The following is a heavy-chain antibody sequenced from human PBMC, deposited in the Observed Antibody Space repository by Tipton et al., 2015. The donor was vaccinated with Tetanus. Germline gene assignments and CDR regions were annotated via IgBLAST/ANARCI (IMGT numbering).Heavy chain of an antibody. J-gene: IGHJ4*02. Sequence: QLVQSGAEVKKPGASVKVSCKASGYTFTSYGISWVRQAPGQGLEWMGWISPYNGNTNYAQKLQGRVTMTTDTSTGTAYMELRSLRSGDPAVYYCASSAFEYSSFGVWGQGTLVTGSS. D-gene: IGHD6-6*01. CDR3: ASSAFEYSSFGV. V-gene: IGHV1-18*01. CDR2: ISPYNGNT. CDR1: GYTFTSYG.